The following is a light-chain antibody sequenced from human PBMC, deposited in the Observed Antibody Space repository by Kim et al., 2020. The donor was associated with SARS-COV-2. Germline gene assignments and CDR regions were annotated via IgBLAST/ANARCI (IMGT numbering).Light chain of an antibody. CDR3: QVWDSSSGHV. CDR2: YDS. V-gene: IGLV3-21*04. CDR1: NIGSKS. Sequence: SYELTQPPSVSVAPGKTARITCGGNNIGSKSVHWYQQKPGQAPVLVIYYDSDRPSGIPERFSGSNSGNTATLTISRVEAGDEADYYCQVWDSSSGHVFGTGTKVTDL. J-gene: IGLJ1*01.